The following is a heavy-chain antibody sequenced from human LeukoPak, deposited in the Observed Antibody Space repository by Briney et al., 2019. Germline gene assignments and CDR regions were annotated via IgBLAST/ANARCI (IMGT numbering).Heavy chain of an antibody. CDR2: ISSSSSYI. Sequence: PGGSLRLSCAASGFTFSSYSMNWVRQAPGKGREWVLSISSSSSYIYYADSVKGRFTISRDNAKNSLYLQMNSLRAEDTAVYYCARAPRTLRYFDWSPPNWFDPWGQGTLVTVSS. CDR1: GFTFSSYS. V-gene: IGHV3-21*01. J-gene: IGHJ5*02. CDR3: ARAPRTLRYFDWSPPNWFDP. D-gene: IGHD3-9*01.